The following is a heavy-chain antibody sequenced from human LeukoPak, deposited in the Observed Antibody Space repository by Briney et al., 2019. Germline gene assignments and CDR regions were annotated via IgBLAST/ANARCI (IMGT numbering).Heavy chain of an antibody. Sequence: GGSLRLSCAASGFTFSSYSMNRVRQAPGKGLEWVSSISSSSSYIYYADSVKGRFTISRDNSKNTLYLQMNSLRAEDTAVYYCARPYYYGSGRAWDYFDYWGQGTLVTVSS. CDR3: ARPYYYGSGRAWDYFDY. CDR1: GFTFSSYS. V-gene: IGHV3-21*01. J-gene: IGHJ4*02. CDR2: ISSSSSYI. D-gene: IGHD3-10*01.